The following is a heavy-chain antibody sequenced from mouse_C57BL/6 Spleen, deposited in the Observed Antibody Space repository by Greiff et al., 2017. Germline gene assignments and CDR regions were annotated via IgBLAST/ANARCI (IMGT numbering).Heavy chain of an antibody. J-gene: IGHJ2*01. V-gene: IGHV1-7*01. Sequence: QVQLKESGAELAKPGASVKLSCKASGYTLTSYWMHWVKQRPGQGLEWIGYINPSSGYTKYNQKFKDKATLTADKSSSTAYMQLSSLTYEDSAVYYWARGVPIYDGYFDYWGQGTTRTVSS. CDR2: INPSSGYT. D-gene: IGHD2-3*01. CDR1: GYTLTSYW. CDR3: ARGVPIYDGYFDY.